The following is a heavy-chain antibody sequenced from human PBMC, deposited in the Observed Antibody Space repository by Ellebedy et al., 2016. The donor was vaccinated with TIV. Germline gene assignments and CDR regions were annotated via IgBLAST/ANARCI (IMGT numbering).Heavy chain of an antibody. J-gene: IGHJ4*02. CDR2: ISGSGGSGSGGRT. V-gene: IGHV3-23*01. CDR3: AKVGEYYDFWSGYSPFDY. Sequence: GESLKISCTASGFTFSTYAMSWVRQAPGKGLEWVSTISGSGGSGSGGRTYYADSVKGRFTISRDNSKNTLYRQMNSLRAEDTAVYYCAKVGEYYDFWSGYSPFDYWGQGTLVTVSS. D-gene: IGHD3-3*01. CDR1: GFTFSTYA.